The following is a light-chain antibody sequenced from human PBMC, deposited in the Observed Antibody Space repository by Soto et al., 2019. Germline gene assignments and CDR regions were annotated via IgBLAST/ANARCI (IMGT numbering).Light chain of an antibody. CDR3: CSYAGSYPVYV. CDR2: DVS. V-gene: IGLV2-11*01. CDR1: SSDVGGYNY. Sequence: QSVLTQPRSVSGSPGQSVTISCTGTSSDVGGYNYVSWYQQHPGKAPKLMIYDVSKRPSGVPDRFSGSKSGNTASLTISGLQAQDEADYYRCSYAGSYPVYVFGTGTKVTVL. J-gene: IGLJ1*01.